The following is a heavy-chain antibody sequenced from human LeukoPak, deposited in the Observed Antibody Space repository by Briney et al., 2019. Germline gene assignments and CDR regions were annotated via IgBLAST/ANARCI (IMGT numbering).Heavy chain of an antibody. CDR3: AKARDGYNFFYYFDY. Sequence: GGSLRLSCAASGLTVSSNYMNWVRQAPGKGLEWVSAISGSGGSTYYADSVKGRFTISRDNSKSTLYLQMNSLRAEDTAVYYCAKARDGYNFFYYFDYWGQGTLVTVSS. CDR1: GLTVSSNY. D-gene: IGHD5-24*01. CDR2: ISGSGGST. V-gene: IGHV3-23*01. J-gene: IGHJ4*02.